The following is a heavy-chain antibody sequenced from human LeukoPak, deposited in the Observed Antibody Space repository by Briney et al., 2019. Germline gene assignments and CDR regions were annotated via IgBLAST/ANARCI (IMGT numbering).Heavy chain of an antibody. CDR3: ASRESSMARSH. Sequence: GGSLRLSCAASGFIISDYRMNWVRQVPGKGLEWVANIKEDGSVQDYVDSVRGRFTISRDNAKNSVYLQMNSLRVEDTAVYYCASRESSMARSHWGQGTLVTVSS. CDR1: GFIISDYR. J-gene: IGHJ4*02. D-gene: IGHD3-10*01. V-gene: IGHV3-7*01. CDR2: IKEDGSVQ.